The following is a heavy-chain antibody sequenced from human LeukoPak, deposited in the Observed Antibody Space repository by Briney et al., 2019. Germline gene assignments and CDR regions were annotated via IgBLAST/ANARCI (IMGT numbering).Heavy chain of an antibody. D-gene: IGHD2/OR15-2a*01. Sequence: PGGSLRLSCAASGFTFSSYGMHWVRQAPGKGLVWVSRINSDGSSTSYSDSVKGRFTISRDNAKNTLYLQMNSLRAEDTAVYYCAREGSRVWFDPWGQGTLVTVSS. CDR1: GFTFSSYG. J-gene: IGHJ5*02. V-gene: IGHV3-74*01. CDR3: AREGSRVWFDP. CDR2: INSDGSST.